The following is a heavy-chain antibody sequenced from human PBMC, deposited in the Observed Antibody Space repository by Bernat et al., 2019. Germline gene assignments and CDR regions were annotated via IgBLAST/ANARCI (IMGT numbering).Heavy chain of an antibody. J-gene: IGHJ3*02. D-gene: IGHD2-2*01. V-gene: IGHV3-48*02. CDR3: ARPGYCSSSRCYADDAFDI. CDR2: ISIGSSTI. CDR1: GFNFSSYS. Sequence: EVQLVESGGGLVQPGGSLRLSCAASGFNFSSYSMNWVRQAPGKGLEWVSYISIGSSTIYYADSVRGRFTISRDNAQNSMYLQMNSLRDEDTAVYYCARPGYCSSSRCYADDAFDIWGQGTMVTVSS.